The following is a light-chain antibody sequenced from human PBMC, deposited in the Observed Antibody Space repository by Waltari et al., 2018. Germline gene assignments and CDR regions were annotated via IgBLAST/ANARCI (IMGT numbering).Light chain of an antibody. V-gene: IGKV3-15*01. J-gene: IGKJ4*01. CDR1: QSVSSD. CDR3: QQYNNWLT. Sequence: EMVMTQSPATLSVSPGERATLSCRASQSVSSDLAWYQQKSGQAPRLLIYAASNRATGIPARFNGGGSGTEFTLTISSLQSGDSAVYYCQQYNNWLTFGGGTKVEIK. CDR2: AAS.